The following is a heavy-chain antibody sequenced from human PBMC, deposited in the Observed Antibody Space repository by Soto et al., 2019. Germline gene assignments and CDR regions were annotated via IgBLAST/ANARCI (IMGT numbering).Heavy chain of an antibody. CDR3: VRGEGGWETC. D-gene: IGHD6-19*01. CDR2: INSDGSST. J-gene: IGHJ4*02. CDR1: GFTFSSYW. V-gene: IGHV3-74*01. Sequence: EVQLMESGGGLVQPGGSLRLSCAASGFTFSSYWMHWVRQAPGKGLVWVSRINSDGSSTTYADSVKGRFTISRDNAKNTRYLQMNSLRAEDTAVYYCVRGEGGWETCWGQGTLVTVSS.